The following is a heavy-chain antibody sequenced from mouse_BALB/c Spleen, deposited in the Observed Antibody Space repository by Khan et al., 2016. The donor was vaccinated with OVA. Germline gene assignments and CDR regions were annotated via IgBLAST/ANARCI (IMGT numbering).Heavy chain of an antibody. D-gene: IGHD1-1*02. Sequence: QVQLKQSGPELKKPGETVKISCKASGYTFTNYGMNWVKQVPGKGLKWMGWINTYTGEPTYADDFKGRFAFSLETSASTAYLQINNLKNEDTATYFCASGGYWYFDVWGAGTTVTVSS. J-gene: IGHJ1*01. CDR1: GYTFTNYG. CDR2: INTYTGEP. V-gene: IGHV9-3-1*01. CDR3: ASGGYWYFDV.